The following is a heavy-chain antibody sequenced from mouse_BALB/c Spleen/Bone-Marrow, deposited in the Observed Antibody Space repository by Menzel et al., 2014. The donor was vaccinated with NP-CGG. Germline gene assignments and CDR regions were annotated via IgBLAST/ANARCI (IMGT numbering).Heavy chain of an antibody. V-gene: IGHV14-3*02. CDR1: GFNIKDTY. CDR2: IDPANGNT. D-gene: IGHD2-4*01. Sequence: EVKLVESGAELVKPGASAKLSCTASGFNIKDTYMHWVKQRPEQGLEWIGRIDPANGNTKYDPKFQGKATITADTSSNTAYLQLSSVTSEDTAVYYCALCYDYDVGYWGQGTPLTGTS. J-gene: IGHJ2*01. CDR3: ALCYDYDVGY.